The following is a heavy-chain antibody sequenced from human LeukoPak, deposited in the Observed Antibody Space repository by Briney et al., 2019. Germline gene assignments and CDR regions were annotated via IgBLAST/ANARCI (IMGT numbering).Heavy chain of an antibody. J-gene: IGHJ4*02. Sequence: GGSLRPSCAASGFTFSSYNMNWVRQAPGEGLEWVSSISGSSTDIYYADSVKGRFTISGDNAKNSLYLQMNSLRAEDTAVYYCARDYFGSGSYSTFDFWGQGTLVTVSS. CDR3: ARDYFGSGSYSTFDF. CDR1: GFTFSSYN. V-gene: IGHV3-21*04. D-gene: IGHD3-10*01. CDR2: ISGSSTDI.